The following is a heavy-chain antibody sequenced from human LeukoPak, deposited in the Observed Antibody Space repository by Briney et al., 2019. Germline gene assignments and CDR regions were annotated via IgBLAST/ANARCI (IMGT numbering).Heavy chain of an antibody. CDR1: GFTFSSYW. J-gene: IGHJ4*02. Sequence: SGGSLRLSCAASGFTFSSYWMSWVRQAPGKGLEWVANIKQDGSEKYYVDSVKGRFTISRDNAKNSLYLQMNSLRAEDTAVYYCASIIIVRGKDFDYWGQGTLVTVSS. D-gene: IGHD3-16*02. CDR2: IKQDGSEK. CDR3: ASIIIVRGKDFDY. V-gene: IGHV3-7*01.